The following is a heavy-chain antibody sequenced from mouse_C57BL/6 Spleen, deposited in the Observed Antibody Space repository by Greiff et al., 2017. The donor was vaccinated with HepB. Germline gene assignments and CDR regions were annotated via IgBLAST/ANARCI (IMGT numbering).Heavy chain of an antibody. CDR3: ARRAVYYGKGFDY. CDR1: GYAFSSYW. CDR2: IYPGDGDT. Sequence: LQESGAELVKPGASVKISCKASGYAFSSYWMNWVKQRPGKGLEWIGQIYPGDGDTNYNGKFKGKATLTADKSSSTAYMQLSSLTSEDSAVYFCARRAVYYGKGFDYWGQGTTLTVSS. D-gene: IGHD2-1*01. J-gene: IGHJ2*01. V-gene: IGHV1-80*01.